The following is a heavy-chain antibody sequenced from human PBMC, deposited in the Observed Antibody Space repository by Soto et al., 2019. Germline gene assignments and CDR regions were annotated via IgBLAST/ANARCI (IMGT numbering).Heavy chain of an antibody. V-gene: IGHV1-69*01. J-gene: IGHJ6*02. D-gene: IGHD2-2*01. CDR2: IIPMYGTA. Sequence: QVQLVQSGAEVKKPGSSVKVSCKASGGTFNTYAISWVRQAPGQGLEWMGGIIPMYGTANYAQKFQGRVTITADEFTATAHMELSSLGSDDTAIYFCARIHCSSTSCYPSMIYYYYPLDVWGQGTAVTVSS. CDR3: ARIHCSSTSCYPSMIYYYYPLDV. CDR1: GGTFNTYA.